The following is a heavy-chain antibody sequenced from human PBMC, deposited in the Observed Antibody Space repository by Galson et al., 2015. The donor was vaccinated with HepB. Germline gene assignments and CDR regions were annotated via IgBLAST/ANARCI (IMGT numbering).Heavy chain of an antibody. CDR1: GDSVSSNSAA. CDR3: ARAARGVFDY. CDR2: TCYRSKWYR. Sequence: CAISGDSVSSNSAAWNWIRQSPSRGLECLGRTCYRSKWYRDYAPSVRGRITINPDTSKNQFSLQLNSVTPEDTAVYYCARAARGVFDYWGQGTLVTVSS. V-gene: IGHV6-1*01. D-gene: IGHD3-10*01. J-gene: IGHJ4*02.